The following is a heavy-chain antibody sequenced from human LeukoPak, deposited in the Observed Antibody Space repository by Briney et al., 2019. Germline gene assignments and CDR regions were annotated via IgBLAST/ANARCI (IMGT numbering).Heavy chain of an antibody. J-gene: IGHJ6*03. CDR2: INPSGST. CDR3: ARGRHDITMIVVVMTSVSYYLDV. Sequence: SETRSLTCAVYGGSFSGYHWTWIRQSPGKGLEWIGDINPSGSTYYNPSLKSRLTISVDTSKNQFSLKLRSVTAADTAVYYCARGRHDITMIVVVMTSVSYYLDVWGKGTTVTVS. CDR1: GGSFSGYH. D-gene: IGHD3-22*01. V-gene: IGHV4-34*01.